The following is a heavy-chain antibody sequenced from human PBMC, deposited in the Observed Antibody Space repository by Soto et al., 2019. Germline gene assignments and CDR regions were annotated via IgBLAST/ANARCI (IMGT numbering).Heavy chain of an antibody. D-gene: IGHD3-22*01. J-gene: IGHJ4*02. CDR3: ASVYPWYDSSWRALDY. Sequence: PSETLSLTCTVSGGSISSYYWSWIRQPPGKGLEWIGYIYYSGSTNYNPSLKSRVTISVDTSKNQFSLKLSSVTAADTAVYYCASVYPWYDSSWRALDYWGQGTLVTVSS. V-gene: IGHV4-59*01. CDR2: IYYSGST. CDR1: GGSISSYY.